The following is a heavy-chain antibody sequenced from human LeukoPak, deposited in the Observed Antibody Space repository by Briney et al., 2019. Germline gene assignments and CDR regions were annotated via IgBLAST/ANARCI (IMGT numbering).Heavy chain of an antibody. Sequence: GGSLRLSCAASGFIFSNYAMSWVRQAPGKGLEWVGRIKGKTAAGAPDYVASVKGRFTISRDDSKNTLFLQMNSLKTEDTAVYYCITGDYDFWSGFYSPNHYFDYWGQGTLVTVSS. D-gene: IGHD3-3*01. V-gene: IGHV3-15*01. J-gene: IGHJ4*02. CDR3: ITGDYDFWSGFYSPNHYFDY. CDR1: GFIFSNYA. CDR2: IKGKTAAGAP.